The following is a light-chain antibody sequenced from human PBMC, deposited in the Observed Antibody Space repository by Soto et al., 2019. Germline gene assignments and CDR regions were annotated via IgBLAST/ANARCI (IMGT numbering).Light chain of an antibody. CDR1: QGISSY. CDR3: QQLNSYPIT. Sequence: IQLTQSPSSLSASVGDRVTITCRASQGISSYLAWYQQKPGKAPKLLIYAASTLQSGVPSRFSGSGSGTDFTLTISSLQPEEFATYYCQQLNSYPITVGQGTRLAI. CDR2: AAS. V-gene: IGKV1-9*01. J-gene: IGKJ5*01.